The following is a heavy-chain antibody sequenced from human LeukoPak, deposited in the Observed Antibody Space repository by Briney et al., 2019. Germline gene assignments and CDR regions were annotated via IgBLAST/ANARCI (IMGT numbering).Heavy chain of an antibody. CDR1: GYSFTSYW. Sequence: GESLKISCKGSGYSFTSYWIGWVRQMPGKGLEWMGIIYPGDSDTRYSPSFQGQVSISADKSISTAYLQWSSLEASDTAMYYCARLPCSSTSCYFDYWGQGTLVTVSS. CDR2: IYPGDSDT. J-gene: IGHJ4*02. CDR3: ARLPCSSTSCYFDY. D-gene: IGHD2-2*01. V-gene: IGHV5-51*01.